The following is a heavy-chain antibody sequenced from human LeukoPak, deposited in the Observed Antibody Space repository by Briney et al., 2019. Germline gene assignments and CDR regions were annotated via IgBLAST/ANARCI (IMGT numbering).Heavy chain of an antibody. CDR1: GFTFSSYG. Sequence: PGGSLRLSCAASGFTFSSYGMHWVRQAPGKGLEWVAVIWYDGSNKYYADSVKGRFTISRDNSKNTLYLQMNSLRAEDTAVYYCAREADSSSWYYYGMDVWGQGTTVTVSS. V-gene: IGHV3-33*01. CDR2: IWYDGSNK. CDR3: AREADSSSWYYYGMDV. D-gene: IGHD6-13*01. J-gene: IGHJ6*02.